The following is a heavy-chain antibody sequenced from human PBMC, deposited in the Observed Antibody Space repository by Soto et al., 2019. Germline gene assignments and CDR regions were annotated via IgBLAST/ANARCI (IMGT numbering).Heavy chain of an antibody. CDR2: ISYDGSNK. V-gene: IGHV3-30-3*01. CDR1: GFTFSSYA. J-gene: IGHJ2*01. Sequence: QVQLVESGGGVVQPGRSLRLSCAASGFTFSSYAMHWVRQAPGKGLEWVAVISYDGSNKYYADSGKGRFTISRDNSKNTLYLQMNSVKPEDTAVYYCARPLWRDDFNWGYFDLWGRGTLVTVSS. CDR3: ARPLWRDDFNWGYFDL. D-gene: IGHD2-21*01.